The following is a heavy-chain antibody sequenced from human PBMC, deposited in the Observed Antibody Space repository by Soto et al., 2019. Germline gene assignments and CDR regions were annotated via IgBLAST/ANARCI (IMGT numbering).Heavy chain of an antibody. V-gene: IGHV1-69*12. CDR1: RGTFSRYA. CDR3: ATEGDAGIAAAGTAWFDR. Sequence: QVRLVQSGAEVKKPGSSVKVSCKASRGTFSRYAISWVRQAPGQGLEWMGGIIPLYGTTNYAQKFQGRVTITADESTRIAYLELSSLRSEDTAIYYCATEGDAGIAAAGTAWFDRWGQGSLVTVSS. CDR2: IIPLYGTT. D-gene: IGHD6-13*01. J-gene: IGHJ5*02.